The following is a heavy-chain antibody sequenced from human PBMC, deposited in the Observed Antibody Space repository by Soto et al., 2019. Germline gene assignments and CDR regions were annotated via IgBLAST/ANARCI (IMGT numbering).Heavy chain of an antibody. CDR3: ARVHYLRQWGAFDI. Sequence: QVQLVESGGGVVQPGRSLRLSCAASGFTFSSYGMHWVRQAPGKGLEWVAFLSYDGNNNYYADSVRGRSTISRDNSKNTLSLQMNSLRSDDTAVYYCARVHYLRQWGAFDIWGQGTMVTVSS. V-gene: IGHV3-30*03. CDR1: GFTFSSYG. D-gene: IGHD6-19*01. J-gene: IGHJ3*02. CDR2: LSYDGNNN.